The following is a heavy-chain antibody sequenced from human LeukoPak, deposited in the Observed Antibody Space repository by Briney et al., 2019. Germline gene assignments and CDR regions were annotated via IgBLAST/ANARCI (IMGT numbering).Heavy chain of an antibody. J-gene: IGHJ3*01. Sequence: PSETLSLTCSVSDGSISSGYYYWAWIRQPPGKGPEWIGSIYYSGTTYPNPSLKSRVTISVDTSKNQFSLKLTSVSAEDTAVYYCARSPRGSGSSTLLGVAFDLWGHGTKVTVSS. CDR1: DGSISSGYYY. CDR3: ARSPRGSGSSTLLGVAFDL. CDR2: IYYSGTT. D-gene: IGHD3-10*01. V-gene: IGHV4-39*01.